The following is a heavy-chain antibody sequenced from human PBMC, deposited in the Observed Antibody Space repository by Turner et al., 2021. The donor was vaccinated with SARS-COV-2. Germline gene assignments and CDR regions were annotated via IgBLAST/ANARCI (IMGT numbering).Heavy chain of an antibody. Sequence: EVQLVESGGGLVKPWGSLRLSCADSGFTFSSDSMNWVRQAPGKGLEWVSSISSRSAYIYYADSVKGRFTISRDNAKNSLYLQMNSLRAEDTAVYYCARSELGLFFDYWGQGTLVTVSS. CDR3: ARSELGLFFDY. D-gene: IGHD7-27*01. CDR2: ISSRSAYI. J-gene: IGHJ4*02. CDR1: GFTFSSDS. V-gene: IGHV3-21*01.